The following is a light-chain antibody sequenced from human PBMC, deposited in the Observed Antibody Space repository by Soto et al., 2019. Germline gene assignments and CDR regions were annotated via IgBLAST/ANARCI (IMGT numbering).Light chain of an antibody. J-gene: IGLJ2*01. CDR1: SSDVGGYNF. Sequence: QSALTQPPSASGSPGQSVTISCTGTSSDVGGYNFVSWYQQHPGKAPKLLISEVSKRPSGVPDRFSGFKSGNTASLTVSGIKDEDENDYYCSSYAGSNNPVGFGGGTKLTVL. V-gene: IGLV2-8*01. CDR2: EVS. CDR3: SSYAGSNNPVG.